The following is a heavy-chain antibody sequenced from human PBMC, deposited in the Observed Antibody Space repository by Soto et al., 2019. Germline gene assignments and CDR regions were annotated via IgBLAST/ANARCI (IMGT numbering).Heavy chain of an antibody. CDR1: GFAFGSHG. V-gene: IGHV3-30*03. Sequence: QVQLVESGGGVVPPGRSLKLSCIASGFAFGSHGMHWVRQVSGKGLEWVAVISHDGQNQYYRESVKGRFTISRDNSKKSLFLEVHSLRVEDTAVYYCARERADIVVAPVATSGMDVWGQGTAVTVSS. D-gene: IGHD2-2*01. CDR2: ISHDGQNQ. J-gene: IGHJ6*02. CDR3: ARERADIVVAPVATSGMDV.